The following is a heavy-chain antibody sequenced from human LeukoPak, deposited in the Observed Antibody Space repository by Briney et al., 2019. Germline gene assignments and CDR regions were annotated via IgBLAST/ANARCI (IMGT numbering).Heavy chain of an antibody. V-gene: IGHV3-23*01. CDR3: GKTTVRYSSGRYPGWPVDY. J-gene: IGHJ4*02. D-gene: IGHD2-15*01. Sequence: PGGSLRLSCAASGFTFNSYAMYWVRQAPGKGLEWISGIFGSGGSPHYADSVKGRFTISRDNSQGIVYLQLDSLRVEDTALYYCGKTTVRYSSGRYPGWPVDYWGQGALVTVSS. CDR2: IFGSGGSP. CDR1: GFTFNSYA.